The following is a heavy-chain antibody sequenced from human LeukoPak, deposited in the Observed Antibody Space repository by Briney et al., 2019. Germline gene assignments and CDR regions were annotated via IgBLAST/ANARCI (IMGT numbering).Heavy chain of an antibody. D-gene: IGHD4-17*01. V-gene: IGHV4-59*01. Sequence: SETLSLTCTVSGGSISNYYWSWIRQPPGKGLEWIGYISYTENTDYNPSLRSRVTISVDTSKNQFSLTLTSVTAANTAVYYCTREPDTVTGGVWGQGTRVTVSS. CDR3: TREPDTVTGGV. J-gene: IGHJ4*02. CDR2: ISYTENT. CDR1: GGSISNYY.